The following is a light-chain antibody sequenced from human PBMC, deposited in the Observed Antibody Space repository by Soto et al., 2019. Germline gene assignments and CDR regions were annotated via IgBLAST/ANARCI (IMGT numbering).Light chain of an antibody. J-gene: IGLJ1*01. CDR1: SSDVGGYNY. CDR3: SSYTSSSTRV. V-gene: IGLV2-14*01. CDR2: EVS. Sequence: QSVLTQPASVSGSPGQSITISCTGTSSDVGGYNYVSWYQQHPGKAPKLMIYEVSNRPSGASNRFSGSKSGNTASLTISGLQAEDEAYYYCSSYTSSSTRVFGTGTKVTVL.